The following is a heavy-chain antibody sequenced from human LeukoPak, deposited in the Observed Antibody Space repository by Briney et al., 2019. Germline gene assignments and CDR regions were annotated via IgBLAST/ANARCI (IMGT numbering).Heavy chain of an antibody. CDR1: GYTFTSYD. V-gene: IGHV1-2*06. Sequence: ASVKVSCKVSGYTFTSYDINWVRQAPGQGLEWMGRINPNSGGTNYAQKFQGRVTMTRDTSINTAYMDLSRLRSDDTAVYYCARGRNSVYYFNVVAPSYFDYWGQGTLVTVSS. J-gene: IGHJ4*02. CDR2: INPNSGGT. D-gene: IGHD3-22*01. CDR3: ARGRNSVYYFNVVAPSYFDY.